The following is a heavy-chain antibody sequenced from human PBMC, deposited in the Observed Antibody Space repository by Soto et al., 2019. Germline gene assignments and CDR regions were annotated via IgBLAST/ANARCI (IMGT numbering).Heavy chain of an antibody. CDR3: ARPPVGGGTTGYYYYGMDV. CDR2: IIPIFGTA. J-gene: IGHJ6*02. V-gene: IGHV1-69*06. D-gene: IGHD1-7*01. CDR1: GGTFSSYA. Sequence: SVKVSCKASGGTFSSYAISWVRQAPGQGLEWMGGIIPIFGTANYAQKFQGRVTITADKSTSTAYMELSSLRSEDTAVYYCARPPVGGGTTGYYYYGMDVWGQGTTVTVSS.